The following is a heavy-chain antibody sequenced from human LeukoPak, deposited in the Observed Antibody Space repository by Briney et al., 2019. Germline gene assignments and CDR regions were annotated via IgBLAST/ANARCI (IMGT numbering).Heavy chain of an antibody. V-gene: IGHV3-7*01. J-gene: IGHJ4*02. D-gene: IGHD2-2*01. CDR2: IRQDGGEK. Sequence: GGSLRLSCAASGFTFSSYWMSWVRQAPGKGLEWVANIRQDGGEKNHVDSVEGRFTISRDNAKNSLYLQMNSLRAEDTAVYYCARDSGTYCSSTSCYVSDDYWGQGTLVTASS. CDR3: ARDSGTYCSSTSCYVSDDY. CDR1: GFTFSSYW.